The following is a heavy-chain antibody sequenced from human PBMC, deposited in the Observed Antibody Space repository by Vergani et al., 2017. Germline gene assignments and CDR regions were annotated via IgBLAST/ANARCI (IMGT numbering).Heavy chain of an antibody. V-gene: IGHV3-33*06. CDR2: IWYDGSNK. Sequence: QVQLVESGGGVVQPGRSLRLSCAASGFTFSSYGLHWVRQAPGKGLEWVAVIWYDGSNKYYADSVKGRFTISRDNSKNTLYLQMNSLRAEDTAVYYCAKDGRYCSGGSCSAYRLRYYMDVGGKGTTVTVSS. J-gene: IGHJ6*03. D-gene: IGHD2-15*01. CDR1: GFTFSSYG. CDR3: AKDGRYCSGGSCSAYRLRYYMDV.